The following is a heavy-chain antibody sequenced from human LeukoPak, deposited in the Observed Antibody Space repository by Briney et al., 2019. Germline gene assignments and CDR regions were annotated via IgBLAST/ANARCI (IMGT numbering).Heavy chain of an antibody. Sequence: SESLSLTCSVSGYSLNSGYYWGWVRQPPGRGLEWLGSMYHSGSTLSNPSLKSRVTISVDTSKNQFSLRLTSVTAADTAVYYCARVLKYYYDSSGYWYYFDYWGQGTLVTVSS. V-gene: IGHV4-38-2*02. D-gene: IGHD3-22*01. J-gene: IGHJ4*02. CDR1: GYSLNSGYY. CDR2: MYHSGST. CDR3: ARVLKYYYDSSGYWYYFDY.